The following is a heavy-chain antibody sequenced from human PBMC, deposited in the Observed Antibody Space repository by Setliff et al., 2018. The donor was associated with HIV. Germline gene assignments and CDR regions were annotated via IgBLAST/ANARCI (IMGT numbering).Heavy chain of an antibody. CDR1: GFTFRGYR. V-gene: IGHV3-7*01. CDR3: ASDQNWSSAY. J-gene: IGHJ4*02. D-gene: IGHD1-1*01. Sequence: QTGGSLSLSCAASGFTFRGYRMSWVRQAQGKGLEWVAHIKQDGSEKYYVESVKGRFNISRDNTKNLLYLEMKSMRVEDTCVYYCASDQNWSSAYWGQGTQVTVSS. CDR2: IKQDGSEK.